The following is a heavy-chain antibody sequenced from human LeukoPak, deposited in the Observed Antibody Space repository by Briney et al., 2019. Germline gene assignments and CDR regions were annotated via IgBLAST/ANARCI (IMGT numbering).Heavy chain of an antibody. J-gene: IGHJ4*02. CDR1: GGSISSSSYY. V-gene: IGHV4-39*01. D-gene: IGHD2-15*01. CDR3: ARHADGAAFGY. Sequence: SETLSLTCSVSGGSISSSSYYWGWIRQPPGKGLGWIGSIYCSGSTYYNPSLKSQVTISVDTSKNQFSLKLTSVTAADTAVYFCARHADGAAFGYWGQGTLVTVSS. CDR2: IYCSGST.